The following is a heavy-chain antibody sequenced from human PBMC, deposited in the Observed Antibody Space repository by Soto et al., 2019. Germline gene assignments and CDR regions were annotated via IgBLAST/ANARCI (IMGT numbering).Heavy chain of an antibody. CDR2: ISSSSSYI. V-gene: IGHV3-21*01. Sequence: TGGSLRLSCAASGFTFSSYSMNWVRQAPGRGLEWVSSISSSSSYIYYADSVKGRFTISRDNAKNSLYLQMNSLRAEDTAVYYCERGSGSPGDYWGQGTLVTVSS. CDR3: ERGSGSPGDY. CDR1: GFTFSSYS. D-gene: IGHD3-10*01. J-gene: IGHJ4*02.